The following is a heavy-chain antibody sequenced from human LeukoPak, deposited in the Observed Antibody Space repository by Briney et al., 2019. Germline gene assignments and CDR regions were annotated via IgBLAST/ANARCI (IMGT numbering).Heavy chain of an antibody. CDR3: ARVEDGHYFDY. Sequence: SETLSLTCAVYGGSFSGYYWSWIRQPPGKGLEWIGEINHSGSTNYNPSLKSRVTISVDTSKNQFSLKLSSVTAADTAVYYCARVEDGHYFDYWGQGTLVTVSS. D-gene: IGHD2-15*01. V-gene: IGHV4-34*01. J-gene: IGHJ4*02. CDR2: INHSGST. CDR1: GGSFSGYY.